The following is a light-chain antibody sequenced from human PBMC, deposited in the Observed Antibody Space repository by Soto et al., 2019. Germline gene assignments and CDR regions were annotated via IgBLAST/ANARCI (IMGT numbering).Light chain of an antibody. CDR2: GAS. CDR3: QKRSNWPIT. CDR1: QSVSSN. J-gene: IGKJ5*01. V-gene: IGKV3-15*01. Sequence: ERVMTQSPATLSVSPGEKVTLSCRASQSVSSNLAWYQQKTGQAPRLLIYGASTRATGIPDRFRGSGSGTEFNLTISRLEPEDFALYYCQKRSNWPITCGQGTRLEIK.